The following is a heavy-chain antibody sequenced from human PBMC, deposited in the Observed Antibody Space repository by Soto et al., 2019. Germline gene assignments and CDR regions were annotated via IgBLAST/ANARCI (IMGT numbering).Heavy chain of an antibody. CDR3: AKDRMDHNSVWDPFDI. CDR2: IGGSGGGT. V-gene: IGHV3-23*01. D-gene: IGHD1-20*01. J-gene: IGHJ3*02. Sequence: GSLRLSCAASGFTFSSYAMSWFRQAPWKGLEWVSAIGGSGGGTYYADSVKGRFTISRDDSKSTLFMKMNSLRAEDTAVYYCAKDRMDHNSVWDPFDIWGQGTMVTVSS. CDR1: GFTFSSYA.